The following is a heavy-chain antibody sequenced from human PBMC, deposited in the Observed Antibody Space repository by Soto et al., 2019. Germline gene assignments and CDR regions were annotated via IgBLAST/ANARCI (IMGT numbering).Heavy chain of an antibody. CDR2: ISWDSGRI. Sequence: PSETLSLTCTVSGGSISRGGYYWSWIRPHPGKGLEGGSGISWDSGRIGYADSVKGRFTISRDNSKNTLYLQMNSLRAEDTAVYYCAKDHPPARAYDSSGSQTAGVDYWGQGTLVTVSS. V-gene: IGHV3-23*01. D-gene: IGHD3-22*01. J-gene: IGHJ4*02. CDR1: GGSISRGGYY. CDR3: AKDHPPARAYDSSGSQTAGVDY.